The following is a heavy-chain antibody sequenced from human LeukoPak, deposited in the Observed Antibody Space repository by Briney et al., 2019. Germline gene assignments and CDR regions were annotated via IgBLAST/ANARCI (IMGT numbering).Heavy chain of an antibody. J-gene: IGHJ3*02. CDR3: ARDRITMKVVPGSDAFDI. CDR1: GYTFTSYY. V-gene: IGHV1-46*01. Sequence: ASVKVSCKASGYTFTSYYMYWVRQAPGQGPEWTGIIDPSGGSTSYAQNFQGRVTMTRDTSTTTVYMELGSLRSEDTAVYYCARDRITMKVVPGSDAFDIWGQGTMVIVSS. CDR2: IDPSGGST. D-gene: IGHD3-22*01.